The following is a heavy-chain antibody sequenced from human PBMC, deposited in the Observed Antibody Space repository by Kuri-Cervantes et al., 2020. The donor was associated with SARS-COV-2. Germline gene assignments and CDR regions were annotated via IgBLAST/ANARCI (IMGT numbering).Heavy chain of an antibody. CDR1: AFTFSSYN. Sequence: GESLKISCVVSAFTFSSYNMNWVRQAPGKGLAWVSYISSSSSTIYYADSVKGRFAICRDNARISLYLQMNSLRAEDTAVYYCARAYYDFWSGYYRDAFDIWGQGTMVTVSS. D-gene: IGHD3-3*01. CDR3: ARAYYDFWSGYYRDAFDI. J-gene: IGHJ3*02. CDR2: ISSSSSTI. V-gene: IGHV3-48*01.